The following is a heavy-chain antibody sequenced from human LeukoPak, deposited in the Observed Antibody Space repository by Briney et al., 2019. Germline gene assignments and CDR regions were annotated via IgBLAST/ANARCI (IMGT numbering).Heavy chain of an antibody. CDR3: ARVSTYCGGDCQKGY. D-gene: IGHD2-21*02. V-gene: IGHV3-7*01. CDR1: GFTFSSYW. J-gene: IGHJ4*02. Sequence: GGSLRLSCAASGFTFSSYWMSWVRQAPGKGLEWVANIQQDGREKYYLDSVKGRFTISRDNAKNSLYLQMNSLRAEDTAVYYCARVSTYCGGDCQKGYWGQGTLVTVSS. CDR2: IQQDGREK.